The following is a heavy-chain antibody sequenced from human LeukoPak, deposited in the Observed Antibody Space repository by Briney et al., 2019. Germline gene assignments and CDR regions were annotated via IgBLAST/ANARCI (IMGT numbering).Heavy chain of an antibody. D-gene: IGHD3-22*01. V-gene: IGHV3-23*01. CDR2: VTPSGDPT. Sequence: SGGSLRLSCAASGFTFTTYGMNWVRQAPGKGLEWVSGVTPSGDPTYYADSVKGRFIISRDNAKNSLYLQMNSLRAEDTAVYYCAILSSGYSLHDAFDIWGQGTMVTVSS. CDR1: GFTFTTYG. J-gene: IGHJ3*02. CDR3: AILSSGYSLHDAFDI.